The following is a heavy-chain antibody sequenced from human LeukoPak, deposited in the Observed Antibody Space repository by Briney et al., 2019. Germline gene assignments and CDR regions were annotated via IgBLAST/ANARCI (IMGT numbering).Heavy chain of an antibody. V-gene: IGHV1-2*02. CDR1: GYTFTGYY. CDR2: INPNSGGT. CDR3: ARELIAVAGTGNFDY. J-gene: IGHJ4*02. D-gene: IGHD6-19*01. Sequence: ASVKVSCKASGYTFTGYYMHWVRQAPGQGLEWMGWINPNSGGTNYAQKFQGRVTMTRDTSISTAYMELSRLRSDDTAVYYCARELIAVAGTGNFDYWGQGTLVTVSS.